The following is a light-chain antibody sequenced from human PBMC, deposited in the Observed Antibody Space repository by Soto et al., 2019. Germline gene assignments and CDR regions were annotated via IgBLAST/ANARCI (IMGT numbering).Light chain of an antibody. CDR3: QQSYTAVFT. Sequence: DIQMTQSPSSLSASVGDRVTITCRASQSIRNYLNWYQQKPGRAPNLQIYGASSLQSGVPSRFSGSGSETDFTLTINNLQPEDFASYYCQQSYTAVFTFGPGTKGDIK. V-gene: IGKV1-39*01. CDR2: GAS. CDR1: QSIRNY. J-gene: IGKJ3*01.